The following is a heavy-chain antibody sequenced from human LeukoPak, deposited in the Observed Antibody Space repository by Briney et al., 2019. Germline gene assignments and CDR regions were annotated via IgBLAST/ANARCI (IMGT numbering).Heavy chain of an antibody. CDR1: GFTVSDSF. CDR3: AKDTNDYGDYFDY. J-gene: IGHJ4*02. CDR2: IYVAGST. Sequence: GGSLRLSCAASGFTVSDSFMTWVRQAPGKGLEWVSVIYVAGSTYYADSVKGRFTISRDNSKNTLYLQMNSLRAEDTAVYYCAKDTNDYGDYFDYWGQGTLVTVSS. V-gene: IGHV3-53*01. D-gene: IGHD4-17*01.